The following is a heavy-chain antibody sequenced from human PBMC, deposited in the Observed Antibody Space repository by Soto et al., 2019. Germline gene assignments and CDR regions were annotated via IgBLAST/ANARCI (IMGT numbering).Heavy chain of an antibody. J-gene: IGHJ4*02. V-gene: IGHV4-39*01. CDR1: GCSVRNSNYY. CDR2: VYYRGRS. Sequence: PSETLSLTCPVSGCSVRNSNYYWGWIRQSPGKGLEWIGSVYYRGRSYSKSSVKSRVTISVDTSKNQFSLNLNSVTASDTAVYFCVSQRTSVLTQAYFDYWGPGALVTSPQ. CDR3: VSQRTSVLTQAYFDY. D-gene: IGHD2-8*01.